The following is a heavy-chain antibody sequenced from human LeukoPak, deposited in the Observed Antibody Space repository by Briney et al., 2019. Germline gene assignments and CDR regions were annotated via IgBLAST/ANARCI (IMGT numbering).Heavy chain of an antibody. D-gene: IGHD3-10*01. CDR3: ASARYFGSGNYWSFDY. Sequence: GGSLRLSCAASGFSFHEYGMTWVRHPPGKGREWVSGLNWNGGITVYGDSVKGRFTSSREKPKNSLYLQMNSLRAEDTALYYCASARYFGSGNYWSFDYWGQGTLVTVSS. CDR1: GFSFHEYG. CDR2: LNWNGGIT. J-gene: IGHJ4*02. V-gene: IGHV3-20*04.